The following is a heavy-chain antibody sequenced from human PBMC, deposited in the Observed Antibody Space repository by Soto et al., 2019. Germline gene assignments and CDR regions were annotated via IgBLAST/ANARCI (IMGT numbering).Heavy chain of an antibody. D-gene: IGHD5-12*01. CDR2: ITPYNGNT. V-gene: IGHV1-18*01. Sequence: QVQLVQSGAEVKKPGASVKVSCKASGYTFINYGINWVRQAPGQGLEWMGWITPYNGNTNYAQKLQGRVTMTTDTSTNTAYMELRSLRADDTAVYYCARGWVGSGYDPWGQGTLVTVSS. CDR1: GYTFINYG. J-gene: IGHJ5*02. CDR3: ARGWVGSGYDP.